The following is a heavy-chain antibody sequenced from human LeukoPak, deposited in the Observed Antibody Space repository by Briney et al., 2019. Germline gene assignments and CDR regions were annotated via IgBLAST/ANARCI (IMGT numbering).Heavy chain of an antibody. CDR1: GGSFSGYY. CDR3: ARRSGIVVVPAAMSPRTYNWFDP. Sequence: SETLSLTCAVYGGSFSGYYWSWIRQPPGKRLEWIGEINHSGSTNYNPSLKSRVTISVDTSKNQFSLKLSSVTAADTAVYYCARRSGIVVVPAAMSPRTYNWFDPWGQGTLVTVSS. V-gene: IGHV4-34*01. D-gene: IGHD2-2*01. J-gene: IGHJ5*02. CDR2: INHSGST.